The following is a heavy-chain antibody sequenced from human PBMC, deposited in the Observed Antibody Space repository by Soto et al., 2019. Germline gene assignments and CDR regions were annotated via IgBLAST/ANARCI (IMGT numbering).Heavy chain of an antibody. J-gene: IGHJ4*02. Sequence: QVQLVQSGAEVKKPGASVKVSCKASGYTFTSYYMHWVRQAPGQGLEWMGIINPSGRSTSYAQRFQDRVTMTRDTSKSTVYMELNSLTSEDTAVYYCALGGGGGRRYFDYWGQGTLVTVSS. CDR1: GYTFTSYY. V-gene: IGHV1-46*01. CDR2: INPSGRST. CDR3: ALGGGGGRRYFDY. D-gene: IGHD2-15*01.